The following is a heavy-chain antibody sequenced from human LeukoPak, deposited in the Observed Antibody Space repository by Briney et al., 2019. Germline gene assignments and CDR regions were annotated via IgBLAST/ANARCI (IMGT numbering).Heavy chain of an antibody. Sequence: GGSLRLSCAASGFTVSAKYMSWVRQGAGKGLDWISSIYSDGGTNYADSVKGRFTISRDNSKNTLYLQMNSLRPEDTAVCYCARDGGFGGPGGDNWFDSWGQGALVTVSS. V-gene: IGHV3-66*02. CDR1: GFTVSAKY. D-gene: IGHD3-16*01. CDR2: IYSDGGT. CDR3: ARDGGFGGPGGDNWFDS. J-gene: IGHJ5*01.